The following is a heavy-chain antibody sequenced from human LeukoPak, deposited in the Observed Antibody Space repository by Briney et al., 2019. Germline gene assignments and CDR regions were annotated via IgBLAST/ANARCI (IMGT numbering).Heavy chain of an antibody. CDR1: GFTFSSYA. J-gene: IGHJ4*02. CDR2: ISGSGDST. Sequence: GGSLRLSCAASGFTFSSYAMSWVRQAPEKGLEWVSAISGSGDSTYYADSVKGRFTISRDNSKNTLYVQMNSLRAEDTAVYYCAKDFAPFGSGSFYFDYWGQGTLVTVSS. CDR3: AKDFAPFGSGSFYFDY. V-gene: IGHV3-23*01. D-gene: IGHD3-10*01.